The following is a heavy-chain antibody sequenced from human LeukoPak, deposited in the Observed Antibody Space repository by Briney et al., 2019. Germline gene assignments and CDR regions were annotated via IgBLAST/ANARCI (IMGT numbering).Heavy chain of an antibody. D-gene: IGHD2-2*01. CDR3: AIVVVPANMDV. Sequence: SVKVSCKASGGTFSSYTISWARQAPGQGLEWMGRVIPILGIANYAQKFQGRVTITADKSTSTAYMELSSLRSEDTAVYYCAIVVVPANMDVWGKGTTVTVSS. CDR1: GGTFSSYT. J-gene: IGHJ6*03. V-gene: IGHV1-69*02. CDR2: VIPILGIA.